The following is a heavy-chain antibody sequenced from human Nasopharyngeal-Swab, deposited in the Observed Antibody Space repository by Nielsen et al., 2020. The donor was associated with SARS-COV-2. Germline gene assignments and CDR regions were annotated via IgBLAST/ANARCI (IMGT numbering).Heavy chain of an antibody. D-gene: IGHD3-16*01. V-gene: IGHV3-74*03. Sequence: GGSLRLYCAASGFSFSTYWMHWVRHTPGKGLVWVSRLKTDGSDTMYADSVKGRFTISRDNAKNTMYLQMNSLREEDTALYYCARETSASGAYYFDFWGRGTRVTVSS. CDR1: GFSFSTYW. CDR3: ARETSASGAYYFDF. J-gene: IGHJ4*02. CDR2: LKTDGSDT.